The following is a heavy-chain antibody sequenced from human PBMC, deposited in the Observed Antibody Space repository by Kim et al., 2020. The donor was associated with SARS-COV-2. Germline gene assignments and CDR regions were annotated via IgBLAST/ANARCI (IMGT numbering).Heavy chain of an antibody. V-gene: IGHV3-23*01. CDR3: AKGPNWYQGRYV. CDR1: GLSFSSYA. CDR2: INNAGNSI. J-gene: IGHJ6*02. D-gene: IGHD1-1*01. Sequence: GGSLRLSCAASGLSFSSYAMNWVRQAPGKGLEWVAGINNAGNSIYRADSIKGRFTISRDNSKNTLYLEMNSLRAEDTARYYCAKGPNWYQGRYVWGLGTTVTVSS.